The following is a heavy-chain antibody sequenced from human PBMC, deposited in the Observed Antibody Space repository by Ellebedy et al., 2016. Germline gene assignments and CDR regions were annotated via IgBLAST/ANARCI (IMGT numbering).Heavy chain of an antibody. Sequence: ASVKVSCKTSGYKFINYGIQWVRQAPGQGLEWVGWIDPANGNTKSSQRFHGRVTITTDTSANTAYMELSSLTSEDTALYYCARGYCSSHTCPPASPWGPGTLVTVSS. J-gene: IGHJ5*02. V-gene: IGHV1-3*01. CDR3: ARGYCSSHTCPPASP. D-gene: IGHD2-2*01. CDR1: GYKFINYG. CDR2: IDPANGNT.